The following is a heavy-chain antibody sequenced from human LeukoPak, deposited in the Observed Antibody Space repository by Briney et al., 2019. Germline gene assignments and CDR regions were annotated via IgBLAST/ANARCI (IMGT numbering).Heavy chain of an antibody. CDR1: GDSISTSNSY. D-gene: IGHD5-12*01. Sequence: SETLSLTCTVSGDSISTSNSYWGWLRQPPGTGLEWIGSIYHSGSTYYNPSLKSRVTISVDTSKNQFSLKLSSVTAADTAVYYCARGVIVATIQPGAVAGNYFDYWGQGTLVTVSP. CDR3: ARGVIVATIQPGAVAGNYFDY. CDR2: IYHSGST. J-gene: IGHJ4*02. V-gene: IGHV4-39*07.